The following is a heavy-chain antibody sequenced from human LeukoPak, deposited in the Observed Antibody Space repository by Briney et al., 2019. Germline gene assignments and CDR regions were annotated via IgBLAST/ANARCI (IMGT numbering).Heavy chain of an antibody. J-gene: IGHJ6*02. Sequence: TSETLSLTCTVSGGSISSSSYYWGWIRQPPGKGLEWIGSIYYSGSTYYNPSLKSRVTISVDTSKNQFSLKLSSVTAADTAVYYCAREGTVASYYYYGMDVWGQGTTVTVSS. D-gene: IGHD4-23*01. CDR3: AREGTVASYYYYGMDV. V-gene: IGHV4-39*07. CDR2: IYYSGST. CDR1: GGSISSSSYY.